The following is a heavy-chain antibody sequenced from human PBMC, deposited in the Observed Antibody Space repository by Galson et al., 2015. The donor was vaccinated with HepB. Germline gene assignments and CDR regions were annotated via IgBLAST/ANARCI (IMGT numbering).Heavy chain of an antibody. V-gene: IGHV3-33*01. D-gene: IGHD2-21*01. Sequence: SLRLSCAASGFAFSDFGIHWVRQAPGKGLEWVALIWADGSTQHYADSVRGRRRISRYNSKNTGYLQMNSLRADDTAVYYCAREAHIAVAAFDSWGQGTLVTVSS. CDR3: AREAHIAVAAFDS. CDR2: IWADGSTQ. J-gene: IGHJ4*02. CDR1: GFAFSDFG.